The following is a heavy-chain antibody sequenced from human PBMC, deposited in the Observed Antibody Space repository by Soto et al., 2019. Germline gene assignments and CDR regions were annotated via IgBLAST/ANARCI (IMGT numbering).Heavy chain of an antibody. CDR3: ARRGPGTYFDY. V-gene: IGHV3-23*01. CDR2: ISGSGDST. D-gene: IGHD6-13*01. J-gene: IGHJ4*02. Sequence: SLRLSCAASGFPFSSYAMNWVHQAPGKGLEWVSVISGSGDSTYYADSVKGRFTISRDNSKNTLYLQMNSLRTEDTAVYYCARRGPGTYFDYWGQGTLVTSPQ. CDR1: GFPFSSYA.